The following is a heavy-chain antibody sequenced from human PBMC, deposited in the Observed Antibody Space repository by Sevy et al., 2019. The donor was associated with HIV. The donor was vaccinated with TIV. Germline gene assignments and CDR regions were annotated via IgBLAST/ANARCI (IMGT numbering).Heavy chain of an antibody. CDR3: AREGGIAARLGYYYYYGMDV. Sequence: GGSLRLSCAASGFTFSSYSMNWVRQAPGKGLEWVSYISSSSSTIYYAGSVKGRFTISRDNAKNSLYLQMNSLRDEDTAVYYCAREGGIAARLGYYYYYGMDVWGQGTTVTVSS. CDR1: GFTFSSYS. D-gene: IGHD6-6*01. V-gene: IGHV3-48*02. J-gene: IGHJ6*02. CDR2: ISSSSSTI.